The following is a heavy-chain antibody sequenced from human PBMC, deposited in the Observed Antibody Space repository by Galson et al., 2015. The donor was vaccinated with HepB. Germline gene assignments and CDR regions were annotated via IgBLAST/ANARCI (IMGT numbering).Heavy chain of an antibody. D-gene: IGHD3-10*02. Sequence: SVKVSCKASGYTFTGYYLHWVRQAPGQGLEWMGRINPNSGGTNYAQKFQGRVTMTRDTSISTAYMELSRLRSDDTAVYYCARVVHYCHYGMDVWGHGTTVTVSS. CDR2: INPNSGGT. CDR1: GYTFTGYY. V-gene: IGHV1-2*06. J-gene: IGHJ6*02. CDR3: ARVVHYCHYGMDV.